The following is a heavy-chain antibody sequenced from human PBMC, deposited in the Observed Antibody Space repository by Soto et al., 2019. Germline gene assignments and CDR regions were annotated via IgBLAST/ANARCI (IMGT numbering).Heavy chain of an antibody. CDR2: ISDTRGS. J-gene: IGHJ4*02. D-gene: IGHD4-17*01. V-gene: IGHV4-59*11. Sequence: SETLSLTCTVSGGSISSHYWTWIRQPPGRRLEWIAYISDTRGSSYNPSLKSRGTISLDRSKSQFSLKLTSVTAADTAIYYCANQNYGDSDYWGQGTLVTVSS. CDR3: ANQNYGDSDY. CDR1: GGSISSHY.